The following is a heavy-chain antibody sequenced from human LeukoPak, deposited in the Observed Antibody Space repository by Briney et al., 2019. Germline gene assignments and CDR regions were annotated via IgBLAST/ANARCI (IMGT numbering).Heavy chain of an antibody. J-gene: IGHJ4*02. V-gene: IGHV1-18*04. CDR2: ISAYNGNT. Sequence: ASVKVSCKASGYTFTSYGISWVRQAPGQGLEWMGWISAYNGNTNYAQKLQGRVTMTTDTSTSTAYMELRSLRSDDTAVYYCARWYCSSTSCYAWGLWDFDYWGQGTLVTVSS. D-gene: IGHD2-2*01. CDR3: ARWYCSSTSCYAWGLWDFDY. CDR1: GYTFTSYG.